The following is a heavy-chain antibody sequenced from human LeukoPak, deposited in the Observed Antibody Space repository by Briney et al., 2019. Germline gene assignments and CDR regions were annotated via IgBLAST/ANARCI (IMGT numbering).Heavy chain of an antibody. CDR2: ISWNSGSI. D-gene: IGHD4-17*01. Sequence: GGSLRLSCAASGFTFDDYAMHWVRQAPGKGLEWVSGISWNSGSIGYADSVKGRFTISRDNAKNSLYLQMNSLRAEDTALYYCAKDGDNYGDYPDYWGQGTLVTVSS. V-gene: IGHV3-9*01. CDR3: AKDGDNYGDYPDY. CDR1: GFTFDDYA. J-gene: IGHJ4*02.